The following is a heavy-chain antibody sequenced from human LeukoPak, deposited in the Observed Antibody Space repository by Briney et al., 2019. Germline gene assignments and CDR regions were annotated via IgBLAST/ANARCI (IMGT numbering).Heavy chain of an antibody. D-gene: IGHD3-10*01. CDR1: GGSFSGHY. Sequence: PSETLSLTCAVYGGSFSGHYWSWIRQPPGKGLEWIGEINHSGSTNYNPSLKSRVTISVDTSKNQFSLKLSSVTAADTAVYYCARGPENYYGSGSYYSPYYFDYWGQGTLVTVSS. V-gene: IGHV4-34*01. J-gene: IGHJ4*02. CDR3: ARGPENYYGSGSYYSPYYFDY. CDR2: INHSGST.